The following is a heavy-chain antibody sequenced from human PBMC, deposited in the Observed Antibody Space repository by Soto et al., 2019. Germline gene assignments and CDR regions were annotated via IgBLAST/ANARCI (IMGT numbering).Heavy chain of an antibody. J-gene: IGHJ4*02. CDR1: GFTFSTYT. CDR3: AKGGYAGGYWGGGHLDY. CDR2: ISYDGSNQ. Sequence: GESLRLSCAASGFTFSTYTMHWVRQAPGKGLEWVALISYDGSNQYYADSVRGRFTISRDNSKNTVFLQMSSLRSEDTATYFFAKGGYAGGYWGGGHLDYWGQGTLVTVSS. D-gene: IGHD1-26*01. V-gene: IGHV3-30*18.